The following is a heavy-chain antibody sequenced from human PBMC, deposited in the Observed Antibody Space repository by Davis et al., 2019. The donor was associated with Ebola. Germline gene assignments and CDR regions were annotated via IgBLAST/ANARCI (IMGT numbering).Heavy chain of an antibody. V-gene: IGHV4-59*08. D-gene: IGHD3-16*01. Sequence: SETLSLTCTVSGGAISSYYWSWIRQPPGKGLEWIGYIYYSGSTNYNPSLKSRVTISVDTSKNQFSLKLSSVTAADTAVYYCARHLGWFDPWGQGTLVTVSS. CDR1: GGAISSYY. J-gene: IGHJ5*02. CDR3: ARHLGWFDP. CDR2: IYYSGST.